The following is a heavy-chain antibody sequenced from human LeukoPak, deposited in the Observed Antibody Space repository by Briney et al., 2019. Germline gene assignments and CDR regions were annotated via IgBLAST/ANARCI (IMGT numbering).Heavy chain of an antibody. CDR3: AREVRGVILFIHAFDI. CDR1: GGSISSGSYY. J-gene: IGHJ3*02. V-gene: IGHV4-61*02. Sequence: SQTLSLTCTVSGGSISSGSYYWSWIRQPAGKGLEWIGRIYTSGSTNYNPSLKSRVTISVDTSKNQFSLKLSSVTAADTAVYYCAREVRGVILFIHAFDIWGQGTMVTVSS. D-gene: IGHD3-10*01. CDR2: IYTSGST.